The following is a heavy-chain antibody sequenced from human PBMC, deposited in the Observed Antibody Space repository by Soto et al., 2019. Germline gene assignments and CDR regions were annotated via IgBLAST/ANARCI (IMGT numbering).Heavy chain of an antibody. CDR2: ISYDGSNK. CDR3: AREGSSWNKLYYYYGMDV. D-gene: IGHD1-1*01. V-gene: IGHV3-30-3*01. Sequence: PGGSLRLSCAASGFTFSSYAMHWVRQAPGKGLEWVAVISYDGSNKYYADSVKGRFTISRDNSKNTLYLQMNSLRAEDTAVYYCAREGSSWNKLYYYYGMDVWGQGTTVTVSS. CDR1: GFTFSSYA. J-gene: IGHJ6*02.